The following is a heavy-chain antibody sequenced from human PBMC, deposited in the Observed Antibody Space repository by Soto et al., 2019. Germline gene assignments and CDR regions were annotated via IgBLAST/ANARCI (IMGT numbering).Heavy chain of an antibody. CDR2: IGSTTNYI. CDR1: GFTFSRYS. J-gene: IGHJ4*02. V-gene: IGHV3-21*01. Sequence: GGPLRLSCAASGFTFSRYSMNWVRQAPGKGLEWVSSIGSTTNYIYYADSMKGRFTVSRDNAKNSVYLDMNSLSAEDTAVYYCARESEDLTSNFDYWGQGTLVTVSS. CDR3: ARESEDLTSNFDY.